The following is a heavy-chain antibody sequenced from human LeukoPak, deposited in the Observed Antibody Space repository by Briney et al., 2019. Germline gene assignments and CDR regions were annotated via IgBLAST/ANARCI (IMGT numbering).Heavy chain of an antibody. CDR3: AQDRAWGAYAY. J-gene: IGHJ4*02. CDR1: GFTFSNYS. CDR2: SASTGRT. V-gene: IGHV3-23*01. Sequence: GGTLRLSCAASGFTFSNYSMNWVRQAPGKRLEWVSGSASTGRTYYADSVKGRFTIYRDNSKNTLYLQMNSLRAEDTAIYHCAQDRAWGAYAYWGRGALVTVSS. D-gene: IGHD2-21*01.